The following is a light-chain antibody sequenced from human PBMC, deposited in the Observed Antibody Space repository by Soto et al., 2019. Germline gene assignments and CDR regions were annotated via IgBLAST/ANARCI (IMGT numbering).Light chain of an antibody. J-gene: IGKJ1*01. CDR3: QQYGSSPWT. CDR1: QGVSSN. Sequence: IVVTQSPSTLSVSLGDRATLSCRASQGVSSNLAWYQQKPGQAPRLLIYAASRMDIGIPERFSGSGSGTEFTLIISRLEPEDFAVYYCQQYGSSPWTFGQGTKVDIK. CDR2: AAS. V-gene: IGKV3-20*01.